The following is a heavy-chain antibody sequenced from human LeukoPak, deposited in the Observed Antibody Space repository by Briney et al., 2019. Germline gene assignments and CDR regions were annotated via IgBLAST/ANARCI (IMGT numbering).Heavy chain of an antibody. J-gene: IGHJ4*02. CDR3: ARRYYSDSSGYLY. CDR1: GFTFSDYY. D-gene: IGHD3-22*01. CDR2: ISGNSRTI. Sequence: PGGSLRLSCAASGFTFSDYYMSWIRQAPGRGLEWVSYISGNSRTIYYADSVKGRFTISRDSAKNSLYLQMNSLRAEDTAVYYCARRYYSDSSGYLYWGQGTLVTVSS. V-gene: IGHV3-11*04.